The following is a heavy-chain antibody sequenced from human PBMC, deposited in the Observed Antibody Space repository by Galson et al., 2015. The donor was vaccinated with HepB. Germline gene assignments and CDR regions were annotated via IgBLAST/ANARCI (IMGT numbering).Heavy chain of an antibody. CDR3: AREDMYYDFWSGYSIGNWFDP. V-gene: IGHV1-3*01. D-gene: IGHD3-3*01. CDR2: INAGNGNT. J-gene: IGHJ5*02. Sequence: SVKVSCKASGYTFTSYAMHWVRQAPGQRLEWMGWINAGNGNTKYSQKFQGRVTITRDTSASTAYMELSSLRSEDTAVYYCAREDMYYDFWSGYSIGNWFDPWGQGTLVTVSS. CDR1: GYTFTSYA.